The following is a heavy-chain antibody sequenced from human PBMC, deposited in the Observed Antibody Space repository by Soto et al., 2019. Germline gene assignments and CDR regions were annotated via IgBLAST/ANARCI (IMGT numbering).Heavy chain of an antibody. CDR2: ISYDGSNK. CDR3: ARPVEPFYYYGMDV. Sequence: QVQLVESGGGVVQPGRSLRLSCAASGFTFSTYAMHWVRQAPGKGLEWVAIISYDGSNKYYADSVMGRFTVSRDKSMNTLYLQMNSLRADATAVYYCARPVEPFYYYGMDVWGQGTTVTVSS. V-gene: IGHV3-30-3*01. CDR1: GFTFSTYA. J-gene: IGHJ6*02.